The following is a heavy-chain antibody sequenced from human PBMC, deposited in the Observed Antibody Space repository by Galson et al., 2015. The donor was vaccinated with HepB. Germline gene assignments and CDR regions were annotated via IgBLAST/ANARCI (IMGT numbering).Heavy chain of an antibody. D-gene: IGHD4-17*01. CDR3: YDGHYSGR. V-gene: IGHV3-7*01. CDR2: MKQDGGEK. J-gene: IGHJ4*02. CDR1: GFTFHNYW. Sequence: SLRLSCAASGFTFHNYWMNWVRHTPGKGLEWVAGMKQDGGEKHYLDAVRGRFTISGDAATNSLLLQMNSLRAEDTAVYHCYDGHYSGRWGRGTQVTVSS.